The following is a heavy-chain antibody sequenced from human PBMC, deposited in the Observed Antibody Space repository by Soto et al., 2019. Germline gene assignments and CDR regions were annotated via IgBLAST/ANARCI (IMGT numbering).Heavy chain of an antibody. Sequence: PGGSLRLSCAASGFTFSSYGMHWVRQAPGKGPEWVAVISYDGSNKYYADSVKGRFTISRDNSKNTLYLQMNSLRAEDTAVYYCAKDSNYYGMDVWGQGTTVTVSS. CDR1: GFTFSSYG. CDR3: AKDSNYYGMDV. D-gene: IGHD2-2*01. J-gene: IGHJ6*02. V-gene: IGHV3-30*18. CDR2: ISYDGSNK.